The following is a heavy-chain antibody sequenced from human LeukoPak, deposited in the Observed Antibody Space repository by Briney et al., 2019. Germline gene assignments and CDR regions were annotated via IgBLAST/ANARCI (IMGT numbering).Heavy chain of an antibody. CDR2: ISAYNGNT. J-gene: IGHJ4*02. Sequence: ASVKVSCKASGYTFPSYGFSWVRQAPGQGLEWMGWISAYNGNTNYAQKLQGRVTMTTDTTTSTAYMELRSLRSDDTAVYYCARRGTYDFWSGYYALWGQGTLVTVSS. CDR1: GYTFPSYG. CDR3: ARRGTYDFWSGYYAL. D-gene: IGHD3-3*01. V-gene: IGHV1-18*01.